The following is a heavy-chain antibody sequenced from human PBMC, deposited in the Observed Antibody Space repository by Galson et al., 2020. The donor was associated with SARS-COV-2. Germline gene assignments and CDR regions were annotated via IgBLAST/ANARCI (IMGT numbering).Heavy chain of an antibody. D-gene: IGHD3-10*01. J-gene: IGHJ5*02. CDR2: IYYSGTT. CDR3: ARMTMVRGVISHCGWCDP. CDR1: GGPITSGDYY. Sequence: ETSETLSLTCTVSGGPITSGDYYWSWIRQPPGKGLEWIGYIYYSGTTYYNPSLKSQVTISVDTSKNQFSLMLSSVTAADTAVYYCARMTMVRGVISHCGWCDPWGQGTLVTGSS. V-gene: IGHV4-30-4*01.